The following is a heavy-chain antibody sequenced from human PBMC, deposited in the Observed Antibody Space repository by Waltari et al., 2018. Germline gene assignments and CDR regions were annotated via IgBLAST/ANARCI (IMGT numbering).Heavy chain of an antibody. CDR2: INDNTGST. Sequence: QVQLQESGPGLVRPSETLSLTCAVSGDSFTSYWWSWIRQPPGKGLEWIGEINDNTGSTNYNPSLKSRVTISKDASKNQFSLKLSSVTAADTAVYYCARDYYSGSYYYFDYWGQGVLVTVSS. D-gene: IGHD3-22*01. V-gene: IGHV4-59*12. J-gene: IGHJ4*02. CDR3: ARDYYSGSYYYFDY. CDR1: GDSFTSYW.